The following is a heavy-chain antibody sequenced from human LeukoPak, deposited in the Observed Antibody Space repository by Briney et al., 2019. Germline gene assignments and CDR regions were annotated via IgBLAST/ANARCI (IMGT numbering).Heavy chain of an antibody. V-gene: IGHV3-74*01. J-gene: IGHJ4*02. D-gene: IGHD3-3*01. CDR1: GFIFSDYW. Sequence: GGSLRLSCAASGFIFSDYWMHWVRQSPGKGLVWLSRINNDGSSTIYAASVKGRFTFSRDNAENTLFLEMSSLRVEDTSVYYCVRERNNFWSGHHSIFDSWGQGTLVTVSS. CDR3: VRERNNFWSGHHSIFDS. CDR2: INNDGSST.